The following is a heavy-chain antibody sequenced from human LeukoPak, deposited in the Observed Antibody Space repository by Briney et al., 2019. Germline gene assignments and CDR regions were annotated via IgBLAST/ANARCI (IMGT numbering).Heavy chain of an antibody. CDR2: KDYSGST. CDR3: ARVYYSSSYDYWYFDL. Sequence: SEALSLTCTVSGGSISRYYWSWIRQPPGKGLEWIGYKDYSGSTNYNRSLKSRVTISVDTSKNQFSLKLSSVTAADTAVYYCARVYYSSSYDYWYFDLWGRGTLVTVSS. J-gene: IGHJ2*01. CDR1: GGSISRYY. D-gene: IGHD6-13*01. V-gene: IGHV4-59*01.